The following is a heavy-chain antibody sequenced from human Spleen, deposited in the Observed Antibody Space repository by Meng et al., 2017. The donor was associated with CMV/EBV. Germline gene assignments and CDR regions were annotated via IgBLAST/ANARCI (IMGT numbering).Heavy chain of an antibody. J-gene: IGHJ4*02. CDR1: GFTFTSYA. CDR3: AKEFFDYSNNDH. D-gene: IGHD4-11*01. Sequence: GESLKISCTASGFTFTSYAMSWVRQAPGKGLQWVSTISGGGGSTYYADSVKGRFAISRDNSKNTLSLQMNSLRAEDTAVYYCAKEFFDYSNNDHWGQGTLVTVSS. V-gene: IGHV3-23*01. CDR2: ISGGGGST.